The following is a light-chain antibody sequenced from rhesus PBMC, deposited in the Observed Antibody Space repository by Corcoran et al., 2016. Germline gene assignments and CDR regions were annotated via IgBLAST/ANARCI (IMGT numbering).Light chain of an antibody. CDR3: QQSYSFPFT. J-gene: IGKJ3*01. V-gene: IGKV6-55*01. CDR2: IAS. Sequence: EILLTQSPAFQSVTLKEKVTITCQASQSIGSDLHWYQQQPDQSPTLLIRIASQSSSGVPSRFSGSGSGTDFTLTINGLEAEDAATYYCQQSYSFPFTFGPGTKLDIK. CDR1: QSIGSD.